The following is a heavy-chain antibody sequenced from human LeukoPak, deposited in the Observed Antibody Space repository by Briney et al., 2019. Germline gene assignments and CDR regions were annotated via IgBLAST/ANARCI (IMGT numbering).Heavy chain of an antibody. D-gene: IGHD1-20*01. CDR1: GFTFSSYA. V-gene: IGHV3-23*01. CDR3: AKVRGSNWNPFDY. CDR2: ISGSGGST. Sequence: GGSLRLSCAASGFTFSSYAMSWVRQAPGKGLEWVSAISGSGGSTYYADSVKGRSTISRDNSKNTLYLQMNSLRAEDTAVYYCAKVRGSNWNPFDYWGQGALVTVSS. J-gene: IGHJ4*02.